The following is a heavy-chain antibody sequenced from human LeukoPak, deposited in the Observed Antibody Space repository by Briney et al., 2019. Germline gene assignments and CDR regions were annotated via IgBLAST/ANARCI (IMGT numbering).Heavy chain of an antibody. CDR2: IYPGDSDT. CDR3: ARQEITFGGVIVLFDY. Sequence: KPGESLKISCKGSGYSFTSYWIGWVRQMPGKGLEWMGIIYPGDSDTRYSPSFQGQVTISADKSISTAYLQWSSLKASGTAMYYCARQEITFGGVIVLFDYWGQGTLVTVSS. J-gene: IGHJ4*02. V-gene: IGHV5-51*01. D-gene: IGHD3-16*02. CDR1: GYSFTSYW.